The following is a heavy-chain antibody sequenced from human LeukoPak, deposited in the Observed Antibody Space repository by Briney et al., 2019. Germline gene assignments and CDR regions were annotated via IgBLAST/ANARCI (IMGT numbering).Heavy chain of an antibody. CDR3: ARGAAAGTRGDY. CDR2: IYYSGST. Sequence: SETLSLTCTVSGGSISSGDYYWSWIRQPPGKGLEWIGCIYYSGSTYYNPSLKSRVTISVDTSKNQFSLKLSSVTAADTAVYYCARGAAAGTRGDYWGQGTLVTVSS. V-gene: IGHV4-30-4*01. CDR1: GGSISSGDYY. J-gene: IGHJ4*02. D-gene: IGHD6-13*01.